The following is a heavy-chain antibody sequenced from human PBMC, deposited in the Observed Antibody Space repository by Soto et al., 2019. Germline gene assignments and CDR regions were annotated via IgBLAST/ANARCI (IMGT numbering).Heavy chain of an antibody. V-gene: IGHV1-2*02. D-gene: IGHD4-17*01. CDR2: INPNSGGT. J-gene: IGHJ4*02. Sequence: QVQLVQSGAEVKKPGASVKVSCKASGYTFTGYYMHWVRQAPGQGLEWMGWINPNSGGTNYAQKFQGXXTXTXXTSISTAYMELSRLRSDDTAVYYCAREAGDYPFDYWGQGTLVTVSS. CDR3: AREAGDYPFDY. CDR1: GYTFTGYY.